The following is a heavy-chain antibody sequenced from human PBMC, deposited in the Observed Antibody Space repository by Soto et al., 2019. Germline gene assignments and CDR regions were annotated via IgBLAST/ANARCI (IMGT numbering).Heavy chain of an antibody. V-gene: IGHV1-69*01. D-gene: IGHD3-22*01. Sequence: QVQLVQSGAEVKKPGSSVKVSCRASGGAFSTYAISWVRQTPGQGLEWMGGIIPISGPANFAQKFQGRVTITADESTSTFYMGLSSLRSEDTAMYYCARSLDSTGYFNYWGQGTLVTVSS. CDR3: ARSLDSTGYFNY. CDR1: GGAFSTYA. CDR2: IIPISGPA. J-gene: IGHJ4*02.